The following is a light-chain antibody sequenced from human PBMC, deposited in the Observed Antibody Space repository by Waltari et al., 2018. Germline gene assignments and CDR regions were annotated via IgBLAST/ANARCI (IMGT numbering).Light chain of an antibody. V-gene: IGLV3-19*01. Sequence: SSELTQDPAVSVALGQTVRITCQGDSLRSYYASWYQQKAGQAPVLVIYGKNNRPSGIPDRFSGSSPGNTASLTITRAQAEDEADYYCNSRDSSGNPLVAFGGGTKLTVL. CDR3: NSRDSSGNPLVA. CDR2: GKN. CDR1: SLRSYY. J-gene: IGLJ2*01.